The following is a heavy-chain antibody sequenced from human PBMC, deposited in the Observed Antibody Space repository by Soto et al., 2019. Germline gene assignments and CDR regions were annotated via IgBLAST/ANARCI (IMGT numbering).Heavy chain of an antibody. CDR1: GFTFSNYG. D-gene: IGHD2-15*01. CDR2: ISYDGSNE. J-gene: IGHJ6*02. Sequence: GGSLRLSCAASGFTFSNYGMHWVRQAPGKGLEWVAVISYDGSNEYYADSVKGRFTISRDNSKNTLYLQMTSLRTEDTALYYCAKLDEGGLQYAYYAMDVWGQGTLVTVSS. V-gene: IGHV3-30*18. CDR3: AKLDEGGLQYAYYAMDV.